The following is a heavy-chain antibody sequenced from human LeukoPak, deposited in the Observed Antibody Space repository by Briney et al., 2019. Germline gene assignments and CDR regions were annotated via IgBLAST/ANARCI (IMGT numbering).Heavy chain of an antibody. D-gene: IGHD2-2*01. CDR2: IYPGDSDT. CDR1: GYSFTSYW. J-gene: IGHJ4*02. Sequence: GESLKIFCKGSGYSFTSYWIGWVRQMPGKGLEWMGIIYPGDSDTRYSPSFQGQVTISADKSISTAYLQWSSLKASDTAMYYCARPHYCSSTSCYRFDYWGQGTLVTVSS. V-gene: IGHV5-51*01. CDR3: ARPHYCSSTSCYRFDY.